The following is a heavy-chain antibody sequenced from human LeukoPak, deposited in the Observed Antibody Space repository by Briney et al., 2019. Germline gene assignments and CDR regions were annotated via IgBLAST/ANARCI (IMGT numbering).Heavy chain of an antibody. J-gene: IGHJ3*02. CDR1: GGSISSYY. V-gene: IGHV4-59*01. Sequence: SETLSLTCTVSGGSISSYYWSWIRQPPGKGLEWIGYIYYSGSTNYNPSLKSRVTISVDTSKNQFSLKLSSVTAADTAVDYCARDLRDCSSTSCYMDHDAFDIWGQGTMVTASS. CDR3: ARDLRDCSSTSCYMDHDAFDI. D-gene: IGHD2-2*02. CDR2: IYYSGST.